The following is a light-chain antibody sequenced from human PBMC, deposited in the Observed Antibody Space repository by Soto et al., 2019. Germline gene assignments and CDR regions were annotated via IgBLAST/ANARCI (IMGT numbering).Light chain of an antibody. CDR1: QSALWNSNNTNY. Sequence: DIVMTQSPDSLAVSLGERATINCKSSQSALWNSNNTNYLAWYQQKPGQPPKLLIDWASTRESVVPDRFSGSGSGTEFTLTISSLQAEDVEVYYCQQYYGAPFTFGPGTPGDSK. V-gene: IGKV4-1*01. CDR2: WAS. J-gene: IGKJ3*01. CDR3: QQYYGAPFT.